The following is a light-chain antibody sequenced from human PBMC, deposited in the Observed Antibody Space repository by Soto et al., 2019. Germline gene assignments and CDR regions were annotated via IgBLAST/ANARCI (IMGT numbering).Light chain of an antibody. Sequence: EIVLTQSPGTLSLSPGERATLSCRASQSVSSDYLAWYQQKPGQAPRLLIYGASSSATGIPDRFSGSGSGTEYTLNISRLATEDFSVYYCQQYCSSRFTFGPGTKVYIK. V-gene: IGKV3-20*01. CDR2: GAS. J-gene: IGKJ3*01. CDR1: QSVSSDY. CDR3: QQYCSSRFT.